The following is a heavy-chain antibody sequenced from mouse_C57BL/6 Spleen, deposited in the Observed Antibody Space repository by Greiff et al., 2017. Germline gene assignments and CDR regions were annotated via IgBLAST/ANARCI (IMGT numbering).Heavy chain of an antibody. Sequence: EVQLQQSGPELVKPGASVKISCKASGYTFTDYYMNWVKQSHGKSLEWIGDINPNNGGTSYNQKLKGKATLTVDKSSITAYMELRSLTSEDSAVYYCARFITTVVATYYSMDYWGQGTSVTVSS. CDR2: INPNNGGT. D-gene: IGHD1-1*01. CDR3: ARFITTVVATYYSMDY. CDR1: GYTFTDYY. V-gene: IGHV1-26*01. J-gene: IGHJ4*01.